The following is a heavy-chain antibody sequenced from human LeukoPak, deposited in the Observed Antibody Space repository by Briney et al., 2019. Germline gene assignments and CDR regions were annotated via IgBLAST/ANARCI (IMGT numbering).Heavy chain of an antibody. Sequence: GESLKISCKGSGYSFASYCITWVRQMPGKGLQWMGRIDPSDSYTNYSPSFQGHVTISADKSISTAYLQWSSLKASDTAMYYCASERYCSSTSCYFDYWGQGTLVTVSS. V-gene: IGHV5-10-1*01. CDR3: ASERYCSSTSCYFDY. J-gene: IGHJ4*02. CDR1: GYSFASYC. CDR2: IDPSDSYT. D-gene: IGHD2-2*01.